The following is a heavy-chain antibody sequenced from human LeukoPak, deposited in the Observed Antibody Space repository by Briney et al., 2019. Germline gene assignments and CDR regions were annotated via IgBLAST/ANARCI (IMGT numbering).Heavy chain of an antibody. Sequence: KPSETLSLTCTVSGGSISNYHWSWIRQPPGKGLEWVGHIYYSEGTNYNYNPCLQSRVTLSVDTSKNQFSLKLTSVTAADTAVYYCARSGAGLGGYGFDIWGQGTMVTVSS. V-gene: IGHV4-59*01. J-gene: IGHJ3*02. CDR3: ARSGAGLGGYGFDI. D-gene: IGHD3-16*01. CDR2: IYYSEGTNY. CDR1: GGSISNYH.